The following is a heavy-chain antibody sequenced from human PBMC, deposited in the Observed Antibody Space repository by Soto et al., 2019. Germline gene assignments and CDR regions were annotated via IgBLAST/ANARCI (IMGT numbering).Heavy chain of an antibody. V-gene: IGHV3-9*01. J-gene: IGHJ4*02. CDR2: ISWNSGSI. CDR1: GFTFDDYD. Sequence: EVQLVESGGGLVQPGRSLRLSCAASGFTFDDYDMHWVRQAPGEGLEWVSGISWNSGSIGYADSVKGRFTISRDNAKNSLYLQMNSLRAEDTALYYCVKDTCFGYYFDYWGQGTLVTVST. CDR3: VKDTCFGYYFDY. D-gene: IGHD3-16*01.